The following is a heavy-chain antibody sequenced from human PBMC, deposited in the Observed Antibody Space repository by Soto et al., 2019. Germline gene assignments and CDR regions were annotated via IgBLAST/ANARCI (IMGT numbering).Heavy chain of an antibody. CDR1: GASITRYCYY. Sequence: SLTCTVSGASITRYCYYWSCLPQHPGKGLEWIGHIYYSANTYYDLSLGSRLTISVDTSKNQFSLRLTSVTAADTAVYYCARTVGSGSPDFDYWGQGTLVTVSS. D-gene: IGHD3-10*01. V-gene: IGHV4-31*03. CDR3: ARTVGSGSPDFDY. CDR2: IYYSANT. J-gene: IGHJ4*02.